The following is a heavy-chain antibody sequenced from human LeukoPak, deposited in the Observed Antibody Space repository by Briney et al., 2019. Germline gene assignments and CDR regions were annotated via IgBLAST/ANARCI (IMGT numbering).Heavy chain of an antibody. J-gene: IGHJ5*02. CDR3: TRVERRAAAHAGNWFDP. CDR1: GYTFTDYY. CDR2: INPNSGGT. V-gene: IGHV1-2*02. D-gene: IGHD6-13*01. Sequence: ASVKVSCKTSGYTFTDYYIHWVRQAPGEGLEWMGWINPNSGGTDYEQKFQGRVALTRDSSISTAYMELSSLTSDDTAVYYWTRVERRAAAHAGNWFDPWGQGTLVTVSS.